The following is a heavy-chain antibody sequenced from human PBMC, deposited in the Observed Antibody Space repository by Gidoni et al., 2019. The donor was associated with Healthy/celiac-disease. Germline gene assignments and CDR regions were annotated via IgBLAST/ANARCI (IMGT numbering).Heavy chain of an antibody. Sequence: QVQLVESGGGVVQPGRCLRLSCAASGFPFSSDAMHWVRQAPGKGLEWVAVISSDGSNKYYADSVKGLFTISRDNSKNTLYLQMNSLRAEDTAVYYCARDNSNLDAFDIWGQGTMVTVSS. CDR2: ISSDGSNK. J-gene: IGHJ3*02. D-gene: IGHD4-4*01. V-gene: IGHV3-30-3*01. CDR3: ARDNSNLDAFDI. CDR1: GFPFSSDA.